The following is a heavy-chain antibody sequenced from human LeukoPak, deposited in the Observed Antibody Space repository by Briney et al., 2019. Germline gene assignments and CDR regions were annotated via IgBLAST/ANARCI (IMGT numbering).Heavy chain of an antibody. D-gene: IGHD6-19*01. J-gene: IGHJ4*02. Sequence: GGSLRLSCAASGFSFSNYVMHWVRQAPGKGLEWVAIIYSDGGGKSYAISVKGRFTISRDNSKNTLYLQMNSLRAEDTAVYYCAKDQFAHGWYYLDSWGQGTLVTVSS. CDR3: AKDQFAHGWYYLDS. CDR2: IYSDGGGK. V-gene: IGHV3-33*03. CDR1: GFSFSNYV.